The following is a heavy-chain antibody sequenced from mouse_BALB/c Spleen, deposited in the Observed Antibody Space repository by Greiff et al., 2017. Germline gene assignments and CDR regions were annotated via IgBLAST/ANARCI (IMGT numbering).Heavy chain of an antibody. D-gene: IGHD4-1*01. CDR1: GYTFTDYA. CDR2: ISTYYGNT. V-gene: IGHV1-67*01. Sequence: QGQLKESGPELVRPGVSVKISCKGSGYTFTDYAMHWVKQSHAKSLEWIGVISTYYGNTNYNQKFKGKATMTVDKSSSTAYMELARLTSEDSAIYYCARPGTSPWFAYWGQGTLVTVSA. J-gene: IGHJ3*01. CDR3: ARPGTSPWFAY.